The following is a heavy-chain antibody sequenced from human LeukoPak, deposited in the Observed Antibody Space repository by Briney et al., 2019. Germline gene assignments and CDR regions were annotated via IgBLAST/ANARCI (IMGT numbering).Heavy chain of an antibody. V-gene: IGHV5-51*01. J-gene: IGHJ4*02. Sequence: GESLKISCQGSEYSFTNYWIGWVRQMPGKGLEWMGIIYPGDSDTRYSPSFQGQVTISADKSISTAYLQWSSLKASDTAMYYRARRSGSYSGPFDYWGQGTLVTVSS. D-gene: IGHD1-26*01. CDR3: ARRSGSYSGPFDY. CDR2: IYPGDSDT. CDR1: EYSFTNYW.